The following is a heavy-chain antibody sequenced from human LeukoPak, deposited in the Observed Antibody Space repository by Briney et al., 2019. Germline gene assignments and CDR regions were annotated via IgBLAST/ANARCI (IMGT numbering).Heavy chain of an antibody. J-gene: IGHJ4*02. CDR2: INPNSGGS. D-gene: IGHD3-22*01. CDR1: GYTFPANY. CDR3: ASVSYYYDSSGYRHDY. Sequence: ASVKVSCKASGYTFPANYMHWVRQAPGQGLEWMGWINPNSGGSNCAQKFQGRVTMTRETSISTAYMELSSLRSEDTAVYYCASVSYYYDSSGYRHDYWGQGTLVTVSS. V-gene: IGHV1-2*02.